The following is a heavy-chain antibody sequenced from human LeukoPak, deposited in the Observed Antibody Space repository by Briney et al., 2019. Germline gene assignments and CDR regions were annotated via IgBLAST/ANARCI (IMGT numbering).Heavy chain of an antibody. J-gene: IGHJ4*02. Sequence: ASVKVSCKASGYTFTGYYMHWVRQAPGQGLEWMGWTNPNSGGTNYAQKFQGRVTMTRDTSISTAYMELSRLRSDDTAVYYCASSLRFLEWSDFTFDYWGQGTLVTVSS. CDR1: GYTFTGYY. V-gene: IGHV1-2*02. D-gene: IGHD3-3*01. CDR2: TNPNSGGT. CDR3: ASSLRFLEWSDFTFDY.